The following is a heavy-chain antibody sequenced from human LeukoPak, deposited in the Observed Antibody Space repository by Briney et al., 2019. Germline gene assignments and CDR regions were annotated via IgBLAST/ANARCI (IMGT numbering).Heavy chain of an antibody. J-gene: IGHJ4*02. V-gene: IGHV3-15*01. D-gene: IGHD3-9*01. CDR3: TTDHGKLRYFDWV. CDR1: GFTFSNAW. Sequence: PGGSLRLSCAASGFTFSNAWMSWVRQAPGRGLEWVGRIKSKTDGGTTDYAAPVKGRFTISRDDSKNTLYLQMNSLKTEDTAVYYCTTDHGKLRYFDWVWGQGTLVTVSS. CDR2: IKSKTDGGTT.